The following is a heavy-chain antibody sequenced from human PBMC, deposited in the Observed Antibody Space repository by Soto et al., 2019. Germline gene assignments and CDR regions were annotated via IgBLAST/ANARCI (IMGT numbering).Heavy chain of an antibody. CDR1: GGSISSYY. V-gene: IGHV4-59*01. CDR3: ARDLGYSYGYGFDP. CDR2: IYYSGGT. J-gene: IGHJ5*02. D-gene: IGHD5-18*01. Sequence: PSETLSLTCTVSGGSISSYYWIWIRQPPGKGLEWIGYIYYSGGTNYNPSLKSRVTISVDTSKNQFSLKLSSVTAADTAVYYCARDLGYSYGYGFDPWGQGTLVTVSS.